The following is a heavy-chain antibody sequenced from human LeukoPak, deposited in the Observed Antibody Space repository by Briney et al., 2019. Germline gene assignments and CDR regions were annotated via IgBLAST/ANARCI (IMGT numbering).Heavy chain of an antibody. D-gene: IGHD3-10*01. Sequence: PPASVKVSCKASGYTFTSYDINWVRQATGQGLEWMGWMNPNSGNTGYAQKFQGRVTMTRNTSISTAYMELSSLRSEDTAVYYCARRAVRGVIITPPFYYYYYGMDVWGRGTTVTVSS. J-gene: IGHJ6*02. CDR1: GYTFTSYD. V-gene: IGHV1-8*01. CDR3: ARRAVRGVIITPPFYYYYYGMDV. CDR2: MNPNSGNT.